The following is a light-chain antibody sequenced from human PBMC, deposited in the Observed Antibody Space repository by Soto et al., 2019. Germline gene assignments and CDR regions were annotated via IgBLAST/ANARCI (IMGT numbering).Light chain of an antibody. CDR1: SSDVGGHDY. CDR3: SSYPSTTSRV. J-gene: IGLJ3*02. V-gene: IGLV2-14*01. Sequence: QSALTQPASVSGSPGQSITISCTGSSSDVGGHDYVSWYQQHPGKAPKIMIYEVSNRPSGVSSRFSGSRSGNTASLTISGLQAEDEADYYCSSYPSTTSRVFGGGTKLTVL. CDR2: EVS.